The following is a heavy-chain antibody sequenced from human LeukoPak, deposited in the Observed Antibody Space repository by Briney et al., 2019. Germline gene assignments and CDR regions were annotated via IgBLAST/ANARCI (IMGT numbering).Heavy chain of an antibody. CDR1: GYSFTSYW. D-gene: IGHD3-10*01. J-gene: IGHJ4*02. Sequence: GESLKISCKGSGYSFTSYWIGWVRQMPGKGLEWMGIIYPGDSDTRYSPPFQGQVTMSADKSISTAHLQWSSLKASDTAMYYCARLSFMVRGVKVHYFDFWGQGTLVTVSS. CDR2: IYPGDSDT. V-gene: IGHV5-51*01. CDR3: ARLSFMVRGVKVHYFDF.